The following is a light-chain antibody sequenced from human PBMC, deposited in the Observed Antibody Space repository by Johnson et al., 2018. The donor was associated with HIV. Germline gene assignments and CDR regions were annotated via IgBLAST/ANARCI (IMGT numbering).Light chain of an antibody. J-gene: IGLJ1*01. Sequence: SVLTQPPSVSAAPGQKVTISCSGSSSNIGNNYVSWYQQLPKTAPKLLIYDNNKRPSGIPDRFSGSKSGTSATLGITGLQTGDEADYYCGTWDSSLSRGFYVFGTGTKVTVL. V-gene: IGLV1-51*01. CDR1: SSNIGNNY. CDR3: GTWDSSLSRGFYV. CDR2: DNN.